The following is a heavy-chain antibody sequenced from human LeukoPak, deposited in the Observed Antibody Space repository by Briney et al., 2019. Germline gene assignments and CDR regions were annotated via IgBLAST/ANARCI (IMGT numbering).Heavy chain of an antibody. J-gene: IGHJ4*02. CDR1: GGSISSYY. D-gene: IGHD3-10*01. CDR2: IYYSGST. CDR3: ARMVRGVCFDY. V-gene: IGHV4-59*12. Sequence: SETLSLTCTVSGGSISSYYWSWIRQPPGKXXEWIGYIYYSGSTKYNPSLKSRVTISVDTSKNQFSLKLSSVTAADTAVYYCARMVRGVCFDYWGQGTLVTVSS.